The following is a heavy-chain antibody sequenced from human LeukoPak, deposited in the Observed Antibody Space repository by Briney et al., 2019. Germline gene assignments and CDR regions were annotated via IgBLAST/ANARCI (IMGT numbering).Heavy chain of an antibody. V-gene: IGHV4-59*01. CDR2: IYYSGST. D-gene: IGHD1-1*01. CDR3: ARAAAPGTADYFDY. Sequence: SETLSLTCTVSGGSISSYFWSWVRQPPGKGLEWIGYIYYSGSTNYNPSLKSRVTISVDTSKNQFSLKLASVTTADTAVYYCARAAAPGTADYFDYWGQGTLVTVSS. CDR1: GGSISSYF. J-gene: IGHJ4*02.